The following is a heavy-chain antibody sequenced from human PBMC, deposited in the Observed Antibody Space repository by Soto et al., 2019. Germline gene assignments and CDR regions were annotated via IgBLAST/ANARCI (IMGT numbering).Heavy chain of an antibody. V-gene: IGHV4-31*03. Sequence: QVQLQESGPGLVKPSQTLSLTCTVSGGSISSGGYYWSWIRQHPGKGLEWIGYIYYSGSTYYNPSLKSRVXRXVXXSKNQFSLKLSSVTAADTAVYYCARGLTIFGAHDPWGQGTLVTVSS. CDR3: ARGLTIFGAHDP. D-gene: IGHD3-3*01. J-gene: IGHJ5*02. CDR2: IYYSGST. CDR1: GGSISSGGYY.